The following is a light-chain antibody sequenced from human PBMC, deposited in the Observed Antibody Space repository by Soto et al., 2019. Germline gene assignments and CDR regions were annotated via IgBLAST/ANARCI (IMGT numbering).Light chain of an antibody. CDR3: QQVNSYPLT. CDR2: AAT. J-gene: IGKJ4*01. V-gene: IGKV1-9*01. CDR1: QGISQY. Sequence: DIHLTQSPSLLSASVGDRVTITCRASQGISQYVAWYQQKPGKAPKLLIYAATVLQGGVPSRFSGTGSATELILTVSSLQAEDFETYSSQQVNSYPLTYGGGTKVDI.